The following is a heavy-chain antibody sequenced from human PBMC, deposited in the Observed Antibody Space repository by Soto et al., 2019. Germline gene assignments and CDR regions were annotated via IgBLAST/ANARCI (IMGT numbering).Heavy chain of an antibody. CDR1: GFTFSSYG. Sequence: QVQLVESGGGVVQPGRSLRLSCAASGFTFSSYGMHWVRQAPGKGLEWVAVISYDGSNKYYADSVKGRFTISRDNSKNTLYLQMNSLRAEDTAVYYCAKRGENSSSWGRYYYGMDVWGQGTTVTVSS. V-gene: IGHV3-30*18. J-gene: IGHJ6*02. CDR3: AKRGENSSSWGRYYYGMDV. D-gene: IGHD6-13*01. CDR2: ISYDGSNK.